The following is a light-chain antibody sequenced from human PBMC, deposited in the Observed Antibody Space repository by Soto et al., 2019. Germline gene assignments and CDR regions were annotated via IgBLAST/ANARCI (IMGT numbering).Light chain of an antibody. CDR3: QQYGSSPPLT. CDR1: QSVISTY. CDR2: GAS. V-gene: IGKV3-20*01. J-gene: IGKJ5*01. Sequence: EAVLTQSPRTLSLSPGDRATHSCRAIQSVISTYLAWYQQKPGQAPRLLIYGASSRATGIPDRFSGSGSGTDFTLTISRLEPEDFAVYYCQQYGSSPPLTFGQGTRLEI.